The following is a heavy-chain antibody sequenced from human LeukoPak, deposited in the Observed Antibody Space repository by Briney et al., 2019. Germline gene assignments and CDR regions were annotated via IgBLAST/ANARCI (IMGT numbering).Heavy chain of an antibody. CDR2: ISYDGSSK. Sequence: GRSLRLSCAASGFTFSSYAMHWVRQAPGKGLEWVAVISYDGSSKYYADSVKGRFTISRDNSKNTLYLQMNSLRAEDTAAYYCARSYSSSWPGGYWGQGTLVTVSS. CDR3: ARSYSSSWPGGY. CDR1: GFTFSSYA. V-gene: IGHV3-30-3*01. D-gene: IGHD6-13*01. J-gene: IGHJ4*02.